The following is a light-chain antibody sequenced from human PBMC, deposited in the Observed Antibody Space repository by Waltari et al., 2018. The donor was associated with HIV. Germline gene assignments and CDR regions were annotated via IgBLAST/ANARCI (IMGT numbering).Light chain of an antibody. J-gene: IGKJ4*01. CDR3: QRFDHLPLT. CDR2: DSS. Sequence: DIQMTQSPSSLSASVGDRVTITRQASQDISTYVTWYQQRPGKAPKLLIYDSSILETGVPSRFSGSGSGTEFTFTISSLPPDDIATYYCQRFDHLPLTVGGVTKGEIK. CDR1: QDISTY. V-gene: IGKV1-33*01.